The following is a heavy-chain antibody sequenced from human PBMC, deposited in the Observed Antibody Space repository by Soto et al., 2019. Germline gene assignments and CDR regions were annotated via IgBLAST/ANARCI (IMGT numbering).Heavy chain of an antibody. CDR1: EGYIVGLC. V-gene: IGHV4-59*11. J-gene: IGHJ6*02. Sequence: PSQTIRVPKTVAEGYIVGLCCRWILQPQGKGLEWIGYIYYSGSTNYNPSLKSRVTISVDTSKNQFSLKLSSVTAADTAVYYCARARAVAGYYYYYGMDVWGQGTTVTVYS. D-gene: IGHD6-19*01. CDR2: IYYSGST. CDR3: ARARAVAGYYYYYGMDV.